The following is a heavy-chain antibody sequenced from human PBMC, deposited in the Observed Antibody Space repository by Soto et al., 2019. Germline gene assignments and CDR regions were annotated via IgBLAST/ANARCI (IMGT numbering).Heavy chain of an antibody. V-gene: IGHV1-69*01. CDR2: IIPIFGTA. CDR1: GGTFSSYA. Sequence: QVQLVQSGAEVKKPGSSVKVSCTASGGTFSSYAISWVRQAPGQGLEWMGGIIPIFGTANYAQKFQGRGTITADESTSTAYMELSSLRSEDTAVYYCARGSGYSYGLNFDYWGQGTLVTVSS. J-gene: IGHJ4*02. D-gene: IGHD5-18*01. CDR3: ARGSGYSYGLNFDY.